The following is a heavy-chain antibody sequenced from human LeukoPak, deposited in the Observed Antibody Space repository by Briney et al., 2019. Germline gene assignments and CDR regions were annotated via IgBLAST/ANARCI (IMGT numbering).Heavy chain of an antibody. V-gene: IGHV3-9*01. J-gene: IGHJ3*02. D-gene: IGHD3-3*01. Sequence: GRSLRLSCAGSGFTFDNYGMHWVRQAPGKGLEWVSGISCNSGSLAYADSVKGRFTISRDNAKNSLYLQMNSLRAEDTALYYCAKVITIFGVLIGVDAFDIWGPGTMVTVSS. CDR1: GFTFDNYG. CDR3: AKVITIFGVLIGVDAFDI. CDR2: ISCNSGSL.